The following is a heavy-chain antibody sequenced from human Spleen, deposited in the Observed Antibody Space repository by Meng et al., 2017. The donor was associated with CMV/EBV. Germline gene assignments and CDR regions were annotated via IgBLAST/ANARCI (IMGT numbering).Heavy chain of an antibody. CDR1: GYTFTSYG. D-gene: IGHD5/OR15-5a*01. CDR3: ARDQEVSGMDV. CDR2: ITPILGGA. Sequence: SVKVSCKASGYTFTSYGINWVRQAPGQALEWMGKITPILGGAKYAQRFQGRVTITADKSTNTIYMDLSSLRSEDTAVYYCARDQEVSGMDVWGQGTTVTVSS. J-gene: IGHJ6*02. V-gene: IGHV1-69*04.